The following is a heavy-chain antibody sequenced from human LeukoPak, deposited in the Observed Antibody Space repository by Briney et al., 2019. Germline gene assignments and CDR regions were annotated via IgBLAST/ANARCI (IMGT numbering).Heavy chain of an antibody. CDR3: ARVPDGITGAYYAFDI. V-gene: IGHV4-30-4*07. CDR1: GGSISSGGYS. D-gene: IGHD1-20*01. Sequence: PSQTLSLTCAVSGGSISSGGYSWSWIRQPPGKGLEWIGYIYYSGSTYYNPSLKSRVTISVDTSKNQFSLKLSSVTAADTAVYYCARVPDGITGAYYAFDIWGQGTMVTVSS. J-gene: IGHJ3*02. CDR2: IYYSGST.